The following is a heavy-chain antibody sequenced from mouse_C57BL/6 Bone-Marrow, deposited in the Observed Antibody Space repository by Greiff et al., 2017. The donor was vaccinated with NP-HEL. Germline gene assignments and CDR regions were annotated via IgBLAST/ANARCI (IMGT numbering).Heavy chain of an antibody. J-gene: IGHJ2*01. D-gene: IGHD1-1*01. CDR1: GYTFTSYW. V-gene: IGHV1-55*01. Sequence: QVQLQQSGAELVKPGASVKMSCKASGYTFTSYWITWVKQRPGQGLEWIGDIYPGSGSTNYNEKFKSKATLTVDTSSSTAYMQLSSLTSEDSAVYYCASGITTVAYFDYWGQGTTLTVSS. CDR3: ASGITTVAYFDY. CDR2: IYPGSGST.